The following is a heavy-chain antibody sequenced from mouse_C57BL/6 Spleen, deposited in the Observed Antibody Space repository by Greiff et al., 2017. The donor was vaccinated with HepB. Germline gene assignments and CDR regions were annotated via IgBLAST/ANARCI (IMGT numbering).Heavy chain of an antibody. V-gene: IGHV1-15*01. CDR1: GYTFTDYE. D-gene: IGHD2-5*01. CDR2: IDPETGGT. CDR3: TRAVYSNYPDY. Sequence: QVQLQQSGAELVRPGASVTLSCKASGYTFTDYEMHWVKQTPVHGLEWIGAIDPETGGTAYNQKFKGKAILTADKSSSTAYMELRSLTSEDSAVYYCTRAVYSNYPDYWGQGTTLTVSS. J-gene: IGHJ2*01.